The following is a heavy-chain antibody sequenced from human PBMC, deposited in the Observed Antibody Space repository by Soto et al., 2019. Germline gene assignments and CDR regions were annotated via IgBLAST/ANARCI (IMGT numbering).Heavy chain of an antibody. J-gene: IGHJ6*02. CDR2: VHSTGGT. CDR1: GGSITSGGYF. CDR3: AKREASSRFGGLDI. Sequence: KTSETLSLTCTVSGGSITSGGYFWDWIRQPPGKGLEWIGTVHSTGGTYYSPSLRSRVTISVDTSKILFSLKMTSASATDTAVYFCAKREASSRFGGLDIWGQGTAVTVS. D-gene: IGHD3-3*01. V-gene: IGHV4-39*01.